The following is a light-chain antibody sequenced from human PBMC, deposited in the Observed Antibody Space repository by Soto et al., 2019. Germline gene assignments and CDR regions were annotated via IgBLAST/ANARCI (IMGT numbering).Light chain of an antibody. V-gene: IGKV1-12*01. CDR2: AAS. J-gene: IGKJ2*01. CDR1: RDISSW. Sequence: DIPLTQSPSSVSASVGDRVTITCRASRDISSWLAWYQQKPGQAPNILVFAASTLQRGVPTRFSGRGSGTEFTLTIDSLQPEDFAVYYCQQYDDWPPFTFGQGTRLDI. CDR3: QQYDDWPPFT.